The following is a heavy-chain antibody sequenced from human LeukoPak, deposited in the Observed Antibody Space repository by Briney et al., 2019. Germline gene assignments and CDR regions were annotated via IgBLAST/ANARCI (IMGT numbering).Heavy chain of an antibody. CDR1: GFTFSSYA. CDR2: ISGSGGST. D-gene: IGHD3-10*01. J-gene: IGHJ6*03. Sequence: TGGSLRLSCAASGFTFSSYAMSWVRQAPGKGLEWVSAISGSGGSTYYADSVKGRFTISRDNSKNTLYLQMNSLRAEDTAVYYCARVGEGSGSSHYYYYYMDVWGKGTTVTISS. V-gene: IGHV3-23*01. CDR3: ARVGEGSGSSHYYYYYMDV.